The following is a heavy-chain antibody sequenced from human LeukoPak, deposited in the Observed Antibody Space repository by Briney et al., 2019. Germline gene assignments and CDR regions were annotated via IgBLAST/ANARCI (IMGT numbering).Heavy chain of an antibody. CDR3: ASGTKWELLLNY. Sequence: PGGSLRLSCAASGFTFSSYSMNWVRQAPGKGLEWVSVIYSGGATYYADSVKGRFTISRDNSKNTLFLQMNSLKVEDTAVYYCASGTKWELLLNYWGQGTLVTVSS. V-gene: IGHV3-53*01. J-gene: IGHJ4*02. CDR1: GFTFSSYS. D-gene: IGHD1-26*01. CDR2: IYSGGAT.